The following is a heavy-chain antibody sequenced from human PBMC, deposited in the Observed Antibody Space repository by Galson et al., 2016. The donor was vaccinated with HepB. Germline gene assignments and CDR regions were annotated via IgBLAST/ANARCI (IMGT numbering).Heavy chain of an antibody. CDR2: ISGSGTYI. CDR1: GFSFSSYS. Sequence: SLRLSCAASGFSFSSYSMHWVRQAPGKGLEWVSSISGSGTYIYYADSVKGRFTVSRDNAKNSLYLPMNSLRVEDTAVYYCARVRPSRGWTPRDSNYYQYGMDIWGQGTTVTVAS. J-gene: IGHJ6*02. V-gene: IGHV3-21*01. CDR3: ARVRPSRGWTPRDSNYYQYGMDI. D-gene: IGHD6-19*01.